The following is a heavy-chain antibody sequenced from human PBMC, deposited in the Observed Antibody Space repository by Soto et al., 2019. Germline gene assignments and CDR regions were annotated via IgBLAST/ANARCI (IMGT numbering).Heavy chain of an antibody. CDR1: GFTFSSYA. Sequence: GGSLRLSCSASGFTFSSYAMHWVRQAPGKGLEYVSAISSNGGSTHYADSVKGRFTISRDNSKNTLYLQMSSLRAEDTAVYYCVKVIVVVPAALKDYYYGMDVWGQGTTVTVSS. CDR2: ISSNGGST. D-gene: IGHD2-2*01. J-gene: IGHJ6*02. CDR3: VKVIVVVPAALKDYYYGMDV. V-gene: IGHV3-64D*06.